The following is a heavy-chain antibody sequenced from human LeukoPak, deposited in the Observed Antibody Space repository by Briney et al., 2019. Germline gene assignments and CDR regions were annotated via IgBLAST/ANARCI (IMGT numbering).Heavy chain of an antibody. J-gene: IGHJ6*02. D-gene: IGHD3-16*01. V-gene: IGHV1-8*01. CDR1: GYTFTTHD. CDR2: MSPNSGDT. Sequence: ASVKVSCKASGYTFTTHDINWVRQATGQGLEWLGWMSPNSGDTGYAQKFQGRVTMTSDSSISTVYMELSSLRSEDTAVYYCAREIGMGAFDYYYYGMDVWGQGTTVTVSS. CDR3: AREIGMGAFDYYYYGMDV.